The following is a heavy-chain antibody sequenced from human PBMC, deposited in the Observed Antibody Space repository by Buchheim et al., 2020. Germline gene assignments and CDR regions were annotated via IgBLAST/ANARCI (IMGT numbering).Heavy chain of an antibody. CDR3: AREGPYSSDY. CDR2: IKQDGSEK. CDR1: EFTFSTYW. J-gene: IGHJ4*02. Sequence: EVQLVQSGGGLVQPGGSLRLSCAASEFTFSTYWMSWVRQAPGKGLEWVANIKQDGSEKYYVDSVKGRFTISRDNAENSLFLQMNSLRAEDTAIYYCAREGPYSSDYWGQGTL. V-gene: IGHV3-7*01. D-gene: IGHD3-22*01.